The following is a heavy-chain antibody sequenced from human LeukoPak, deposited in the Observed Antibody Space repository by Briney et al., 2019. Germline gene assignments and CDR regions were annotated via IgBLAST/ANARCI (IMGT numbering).Heavy chain of an antibody. CDR1: GFTFSSYA. V-gene: IGHV3-30*04. J-gene: IGHJ4*02. CDR3: ARVDSSSWYDYFDY. D-gene: IGHD6-13*01. Sequence: PGRSLRLSCAASGFTFSSYAMHWVRQAPGKGLEWVAVISYDGSNKYYADSVKGRFTISRDNAKNSLYLQMNSLRAEDTAVYYCARVDSSSWYDYFDYWGQGTLVTVSS. CDR2: ISYDGSNK.